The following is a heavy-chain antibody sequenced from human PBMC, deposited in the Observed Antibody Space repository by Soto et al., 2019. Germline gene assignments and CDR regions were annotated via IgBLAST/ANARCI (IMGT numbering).Heavy chain of an antibody. CDR2: IYYSGTT. J-gene: IGHJ4*02. CDR3: ARGRYSYGHFDF. CDR1: GGSVSSGFYY. D-gene: IGHD5-18*01. Sequence: PSQTLSLTCTASGGSVSSGFYYWTWIRQSSGKGPEWIGYIYYSGTTSYNPSLKSRVTMSRDTSKNLFSLELNSVTAADTAVYYCARGRYSYGHFDFWGRGTLVTVSS. V-gene: IGHV4-61*01.